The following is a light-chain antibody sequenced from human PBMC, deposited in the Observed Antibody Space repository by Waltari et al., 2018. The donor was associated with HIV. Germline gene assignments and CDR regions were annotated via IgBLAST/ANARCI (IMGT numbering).Light chain of an antibody. CDR1: QSVITY. V-gene: IGKV3-11*01. Sequence: EIVLTQSPASLSLSPGDRATLSCRASQSVITYLGWYQQKPGQAPRLLIFDSKRASGIPARFSGSGSGTDFTLTISGLEPDDSAIYYYQHHHSWPFTFGQGTRLEI. CDR2: DS. CDR3: QHHHSWPFT. J-gene: IGKJ5*01.